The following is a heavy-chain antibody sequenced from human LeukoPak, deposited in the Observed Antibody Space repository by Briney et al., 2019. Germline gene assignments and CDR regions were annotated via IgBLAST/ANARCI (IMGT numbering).Heavy chain of an antibody. CDR3: TKGTIWLPFDY. D-gene: IGHD5-18*01. CDR1: GFTVSSNY. V-gene: IGHV3-53*01. J-gene: IGHJ4*02. CDR2: IYTGGNT. Sequence: GGSLRLSCAGSGFTVSSNYMSWVRQALGKGLEWVSVIYTGGNTYYADSVKGRFTISRDNSKNTLYLQMNSLRAEDTAVYYCTKGTIWLPFDYWGQGTLVTVSS.